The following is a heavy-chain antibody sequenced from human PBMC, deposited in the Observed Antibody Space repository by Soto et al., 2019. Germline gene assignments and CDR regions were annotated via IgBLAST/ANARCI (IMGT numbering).Heavy chain of an antibody. J-gene: IGHJ4*02. CDR1: GFTFSSYG. CDR3: AKADYYDSSGGFDY. D-gene: IGHD3-22*01. V-gene: IGHV3-30*18. CDR2: ISYDGSNK. Sequence: GGSLRLSCAGSGFTFSSYGMHWVRQAPGKGLEWVAVISYDGSNKYYADSVKGRFTISRDNSKNTLYLQMNSLRAEDTAVYYCAKADYYDSSGGFDYWGQGTLVTVSS.